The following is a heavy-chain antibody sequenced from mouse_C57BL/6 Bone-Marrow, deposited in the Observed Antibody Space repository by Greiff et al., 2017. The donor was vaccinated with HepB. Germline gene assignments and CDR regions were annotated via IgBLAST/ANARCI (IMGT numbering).Heavy chain of an antibody. CDR1: GYSFTGYY. V-gene: IGHV1-42*01. CDR2: INPSTGGT. D-gene: IGHD4-1*01. CDR3: ARMGNWDFDY. Sequence: EVQLQQPGAELVKPGASVKISCKASGYSFTGYYMNWVKQSPEKSLEWIGEINPSTGGTTYNQKFKAKATLTVDKSSSTAYMQLKSLTSEDSAVYYCARMGNWDFDYWGQGTTLTVSS. J-gene: IGHJ2*01.